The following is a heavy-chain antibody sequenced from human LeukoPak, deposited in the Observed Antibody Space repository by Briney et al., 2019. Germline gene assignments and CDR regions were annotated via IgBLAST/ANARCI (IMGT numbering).Heavy chain of an antibody. V-gene: IGHV1-18*01. CDR2: IIAYNGNT. Sequence: ASVKVSCKASGYTFTSYGISWVRQAPGQGLEWMGWIIAYNGNTNYAQKLQGRVTMTTDTSTSTAYMELRSLRSDDTAVYYCARGPHGGPRTVPDTLTDYWGQGTLVTVSS. J-gene: IGHJ4*02. CDR1: GYTFTSYG. D-gene: IGHD4-17*01. CDR3: ARGPHGGPRTVPDTLTDY.